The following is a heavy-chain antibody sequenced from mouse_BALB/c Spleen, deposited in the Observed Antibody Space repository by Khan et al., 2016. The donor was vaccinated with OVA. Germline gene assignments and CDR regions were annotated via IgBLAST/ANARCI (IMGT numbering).Heavy chain of an antibody. D-gene: IGHD1-1*01. CDR2: ISPNNDGS. Sequence: VQLQQSGPELVKPGASVKMSCKASGYTFTSYVMHWVKQKPGQGLEWIGYISPNNDGSKYNEKFRSKATLTSDKSSSTAYMELSSLTSEDSAVYYWFQSLYYYGSAYEGFAYWGQGTLVTVSA. CDR1: GYTFTSYV. V-gene: IGHV1S136*01. J-gene: IGHJ3*01. CDR3: FQSLYYYGSAYEGFAY.